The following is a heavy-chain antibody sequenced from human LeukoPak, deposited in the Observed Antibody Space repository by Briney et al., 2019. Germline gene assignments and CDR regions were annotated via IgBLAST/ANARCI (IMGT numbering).Heavy chain of an antibody. D-gene: IGHD2-15*01. Sequence: SETLSLTCTVSGGSISSAPYYWSWIRQHPGKGLEWIGYIYYSGSTYYNPSLKSRVTISVDTSKNQFSLKLSSVTAADTAVYYCARDSGGPPDHWGQGTLVTVSS. J-gene: IGHJ4*02. CDR1: GGSISSAPYY. CDR3: ARDSGGPPDH. CDR2: IYYSGST. V-gene: IGHV4-31*03.